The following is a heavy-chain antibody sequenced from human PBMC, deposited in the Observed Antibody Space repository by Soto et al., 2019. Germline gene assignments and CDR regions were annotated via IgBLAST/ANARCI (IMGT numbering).Heavy chain of an antibody. V-gene: IGHV4-59*11. J-gene: IGHJ4*02. CDR3: ATGGGWVTDY. CDR2: SHHTGGS. CDR1: GASISNHY. D-gene: IGHD6-19*01. Sequence: QVQLQESGPRLVKPSETLSLTCTISGASISNHYCQWFRQPPGKGLEWIGYSHHTGGSIYNPSRPRAATISLETAKNQFFLTRTSVTVANTAVYYCATGGGWVTDYWGQGTLVTVSS.